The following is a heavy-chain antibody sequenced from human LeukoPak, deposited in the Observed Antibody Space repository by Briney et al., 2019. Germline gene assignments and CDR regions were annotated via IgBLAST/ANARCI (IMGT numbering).Heavy chain of an antibody. V-gene: IGHV3-21*01. CDR2: ISTSGSYI. D-gene: IGHD6-6*01. J-gene: IGHJ6*03. CDR1: GFTFSSYS. Sequence: GGSLRLSCAASGFTFSSYSMNWVRQAPGKGLEWVSSISTSGSYIYYSDSVKGRFTISSDNAKNSLYLQMNSLRAEDTAVYYCARAGDSSSSRAWGYYYYMDVWGKGTTVTVSS. CDR3: ARAGDSSSSRAWGYYYYMDV.